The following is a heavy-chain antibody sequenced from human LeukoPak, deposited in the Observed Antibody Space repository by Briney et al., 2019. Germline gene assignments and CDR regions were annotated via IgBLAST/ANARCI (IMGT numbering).Heavy chain of an antibody. Sequence: SETLSLTCIVSGGSISSSSYYWGWIRQPPGKGLEWIGSIYYSGSTYHNPSLKSRVTISVDTSKNQFSLKLSSVTAADTAVYYCARQRGRVGARKYYFDYWGQGTLVTVSS. V-gene: IGHV4-39*01. D-gene: IGHD1-26*01. CDR3: ARQRGRVGARKYYFDY. CDR2: IYYSGST. CDR1: GGSISSSSYY. J-gene: IGHJ4*02.